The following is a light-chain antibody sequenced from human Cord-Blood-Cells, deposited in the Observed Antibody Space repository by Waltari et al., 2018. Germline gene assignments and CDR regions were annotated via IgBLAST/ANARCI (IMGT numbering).Light chain of an antibody. CDR2: DAS. J-gene: IGKJ4*01. CDR1: QRVSSY. Sequence: EIVLTQSPATLSLSPGERATLSCRASQRVSSYLACYQQKPGQAPRLLIYDASNRATGIPARFSGSGSGTDFTLTISSLEPEDVAVYYCQQRSNWLTFGGGTKVEIK. CDR3: QQRSNWLT. V-gene: IGKV3-11*01.